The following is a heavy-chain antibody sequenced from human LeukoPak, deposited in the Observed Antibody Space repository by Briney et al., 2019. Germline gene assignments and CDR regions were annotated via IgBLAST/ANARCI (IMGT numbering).Heavy chain of an antibody. CDR3: ARENYGDFDY. D-gene: IGHD4-17*01. V-gene: IGHV4-39*02. J-gene: IGHJ4*02. Sequence: PSETLSLTCTVSGGSIRSSYYYWGWIRQPPGKGLEWIGSIYDSGSTYYNPSLKSRVTISVDTSKNQFSLKLNSVTAADTAVYYCARENYGDFDYWGQGTLVTVSS. CDR2: IYDSGST. CDR1: GGSIRSSYYY.